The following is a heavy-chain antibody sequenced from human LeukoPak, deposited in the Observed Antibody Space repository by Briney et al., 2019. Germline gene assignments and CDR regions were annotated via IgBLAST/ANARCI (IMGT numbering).Heavy chain of an antibody. D-gene: IGHD3-22*01. Sequence: GGSLRLSCAASGFTFSSYAMSWVRQAPGKGLEWVANIKEDGSKKNYVDSVKGRFTISRDNAKNSLYLQMNSLRAEDTAVYYCATPLDYYDSSGYHQGGDWGQGTLVTVSS. J-gene: IGHJ4*02. CDR3: ATPLDYYDSSGYHQGGD. V-gene: IGHV3-7*03. CDR2: IKEDGSKK. CDR1: GFTFSSYA.